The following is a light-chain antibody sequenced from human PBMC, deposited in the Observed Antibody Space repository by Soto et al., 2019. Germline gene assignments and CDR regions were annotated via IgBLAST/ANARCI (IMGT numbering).Light chain of an antibody. Sequence: QSVLTQPASVSGSPGQSITISCTGTXSDVGSYNFVSWYQHLPGKAPKLMIYEVSNRPSGVSDRFSGSKSGNTASLTISGLQAEDEAAYYCSSYTTSSKYVFGTGTKVTVL. J-gene: IGLJ1*01. CDR1: XSDVGSYNF. CDR2: EVS. CDR3: SSYTTSSKYV. V-gene: IGLV2-14*01.